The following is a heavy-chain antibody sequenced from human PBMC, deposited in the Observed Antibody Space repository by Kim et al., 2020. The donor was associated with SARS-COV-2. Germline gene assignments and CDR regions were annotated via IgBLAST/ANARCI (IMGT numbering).Heavy chain of an antibody. D-gene: IGHD6-13*01. CDR3: ARDVSVAAAGIGRYNWFDP. Sequence: GGSLRLSCAASGFTFSSYSMNWVHQAPGKGLEWVSSISSSSSYIYYADSVKGRFTISRDNAKNSLYLQMNSLRAEDTAVYYCARDVSVAAAGIGRYNWFDPWGQGTLVTVSS. CDR1: GFTFSSYS. J-gene: IGHJ5*02. V-gene: IGHV3-21*01. CDR2: ISSSSSYI.